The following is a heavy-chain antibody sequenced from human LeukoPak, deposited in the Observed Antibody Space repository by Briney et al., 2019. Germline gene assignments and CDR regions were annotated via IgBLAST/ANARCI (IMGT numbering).Heavy chain of an antibody. Sequence: RASVNFSCTASGYTFTDYHMHWVRQAPGQGLEWMGWINPNSRGTNYAQKFQGRVTMTRDTSISTAYMEFSRLRSEDTAVYYCARDSTAAPGSYMDVWGKGITVTVSS. V-gene: IGHV1-2*02. J-gene: IGHJ6*03. CDR2: INPNSRGT. D-gene: IGHD6-13*01. CDR1: GYTFTDYH. CDR3: ARDSTAAPGSYMDV.